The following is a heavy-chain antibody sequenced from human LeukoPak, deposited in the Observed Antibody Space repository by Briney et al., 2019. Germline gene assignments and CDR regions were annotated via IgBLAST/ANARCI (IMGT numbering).Heavy chain of an antibody. J-gene: IGHJ4*02. Sequence: ASVKVSCKASGYTFTGSYIHWMRQAPGQGLEWMGWINPNSGGTKYAQNFQGRLTVTRDTSTSTAYMELSGLRADDTAVYYCARVAYCTKGVCINFDLGRQGTLVTVSS. CDR1: GYTFTGSY. V-gene: IGHV1-2*02. CDR2: INPNSGGT. D-gene: IGHD2-8*01. CDR3: ARVAYCTKGVCINFDL.